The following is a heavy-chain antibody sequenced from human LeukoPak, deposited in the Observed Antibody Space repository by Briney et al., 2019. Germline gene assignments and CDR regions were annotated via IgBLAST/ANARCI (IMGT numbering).Heavy chain of an antibody. D-gene: IGHD6-13*01. CDR2: ISFDGTVK. Sequence: GGSLRLSCVASVFTFSSYSMHWVRQAPGKGLDWVAVISFDGTVKSYGDSVKGRFTISRDNSKNAVYLQMNSLRVEDTAVYFCAREPAAGPDFMFDSWGQGTLVTVSS. CDR3: AREPAAGPDFMFDS. J-gene: IGHJ4*02. CDR1: VFTFSSYS. V-gene: IGHV3-30*04.